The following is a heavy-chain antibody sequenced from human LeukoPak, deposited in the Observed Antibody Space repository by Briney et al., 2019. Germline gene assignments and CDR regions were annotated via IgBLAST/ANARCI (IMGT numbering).Heavy chain of an antibody. CDR2: ISGSGAKT. Sequence: GGSLRLSCEASGFTFRSYAMTWVRQAPGKGLEWVSAISGSGAKTYYADSVKGRFTISRDNSRNTLYLQMNSLRAEDTAVYYCAKRADWWGIAVAVDYWGQGTLVTVSS. J-gene: IGHJ4*02. D-gene: IGHD6-19*01. CDR1: GFTFRSYA. CDR3: AKRADWWGIAVAVDY. V-gene: IGHV3-23*01.